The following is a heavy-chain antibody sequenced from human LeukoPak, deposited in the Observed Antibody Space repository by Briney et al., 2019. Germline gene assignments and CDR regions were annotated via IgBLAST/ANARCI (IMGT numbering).Heavy chain of an antibody. D-gene: IGHD5-18*01. CDR2: IYYSGST. J-gene: IGHJ3*02. CDR1: GGSISSYY. V-gene: IGHV4-59*01. CDR3: ARSGYSYGFHI. Sequence: SETLSLTCTVSGGSISSYYWSWIRQPPGKGLEWIGYIYYSGSTNYDPSLKSRVTISVDTSKNQFSLKLSSVTAADTAVYYCARSGYSYGFHIWGQGTMVTVSS.